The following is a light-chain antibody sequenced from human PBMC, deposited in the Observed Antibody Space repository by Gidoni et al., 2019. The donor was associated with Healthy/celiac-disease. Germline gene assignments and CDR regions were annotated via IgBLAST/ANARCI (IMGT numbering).Light chain of an antibody. J-gene: IGKJ1*01. CDR3: QQSTA. Sequence: IVLTQSPGTLSLSPGERATLSCRASQSVSSSYLAWYQQKPGQAPRLLIYGASSRATGIPDRFSGSGSGTDFTLTISRLEPEDFAGYYCQQSTAFGQGTKVEIK. CDR2: GAS. V-gene: IGKV3-20*01. CDR1: QSVSSSY.